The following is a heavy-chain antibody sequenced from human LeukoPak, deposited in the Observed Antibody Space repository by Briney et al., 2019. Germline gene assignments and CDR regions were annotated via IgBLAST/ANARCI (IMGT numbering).Heavy chain of an antibody. CDR3: AREGGSVRGVILDY. D-gene: IGHD3-10*01. CDR2: INHSGST. CDR1: GGSFSGYY. J-gene: IGHJ4*02. Sequence: SETLSLTCAVYGGSFSGYYWSWIRQPPGKGLEWIGEINHSGSTNYNPSLKSRVTISVDTPKNQFSLKLSSVTAADTAVYYCAREGGSVRGVILDYWGQGTLVTVSS. V-gene: IGHV4-34*01.